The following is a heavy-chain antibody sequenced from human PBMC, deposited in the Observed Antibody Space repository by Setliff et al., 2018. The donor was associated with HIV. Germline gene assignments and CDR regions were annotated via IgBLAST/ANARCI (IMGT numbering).Heavy chain of an antibody. CDR2: IYYSGNT. V-gene: IGHV4-31*03. D-gene: IGHD6-6*01. J-gene: IGHJ5*02. CDR1: GGSISSEGYY. CDR3: VRAEYSSSSDWFAP. Sequence: SETLSLTCTVSGGSISSEGYYWSWIRQHPGKGLEWIGYIYYSGNTYYSPSLKSRLTISVDTPKNQFSLKLRSVTAADTAVYYCVRAEYSSSSDWFAPWGQGALVTVSS.